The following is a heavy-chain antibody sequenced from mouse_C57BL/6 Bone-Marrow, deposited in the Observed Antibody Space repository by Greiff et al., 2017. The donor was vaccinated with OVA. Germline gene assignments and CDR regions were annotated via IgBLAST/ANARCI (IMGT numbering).Heavy chain of an antibody. V-gene: IGHV5-4*01. CDR1: GFTFSSYA. Sequence: EVKVEESGGGLVKPGGSLKLSCAASGFTFSSYAMSWVRQTPEKRLEWVATISDGGSYTYYPDNVKGRFTISRDNAKNNLYLQMSHLKSEDTAMYYCAREDGYYYFDYWGQGTTLTVSS. CDR3: AREDGYYYFDY. J-gene: IGHJ2*01. D-gene: IGHD2-3*01. CDR2: ISDGGSYT.